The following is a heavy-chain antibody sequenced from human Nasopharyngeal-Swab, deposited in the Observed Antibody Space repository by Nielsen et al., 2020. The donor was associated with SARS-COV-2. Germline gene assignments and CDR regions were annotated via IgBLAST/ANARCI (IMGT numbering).Heavy chain of an antibody. Sequence: LSLTCAASGFTFDDYAMHWVRQAPGKGLEWVSGISWNSGSIGYADSVKGRFTISRDNAKNSLYLQMNSLRAEDTALYYCAKALYYDILTGYYDYWGQGTLVTVSS. V-gene: IGHV3-9*01. D-gene: IGHD3-9*01. CDR1: GFTFDDYA. CDR3: AKALYYDILTGYYDY. J-gene: IGHJ4*02. CDR2: ISWNSGSI.